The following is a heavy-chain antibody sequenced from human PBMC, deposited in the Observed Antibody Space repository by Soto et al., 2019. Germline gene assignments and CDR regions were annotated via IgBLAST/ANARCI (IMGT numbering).Heavy chain of an antibody. J-gene: IGHJ3*02. CDR1: GFTFSNYG. CDR3: AKVGVVGLGAFEI. Sequence: EVQLLESGGGLVQPGGSLRLSCAASGFTFSNYGMTWVRQAPGKGLEWVSALTSGGSTYYADSVKGRFTISRDNSKETLYLQMNSLRAEDTAVYYCAKVGVVGLGAFEIWGQGTMVTVSS. V-gene: IGHV3-23*01. D-gene: IGHD3-3*01. CDR2: LTSGGST.